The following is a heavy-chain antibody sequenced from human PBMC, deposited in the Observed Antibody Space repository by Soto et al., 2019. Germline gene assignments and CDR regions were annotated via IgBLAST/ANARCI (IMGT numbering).Heavy chain of an antibody. Sequence: GGSLRLSCAASGFTFSSYGMHWVRQAPGKGLEWVAVIWYDGSNKYYADSVKGRFTISRDNSKNTLYLQMNSLRAEDTAVYYCARNGRSGYSSGWYPSHYYYYGMDVWGQGTTVTAP. V-gene: IGHV3-33*01. CDR1: GFTFSSYG. CDR2: IWYDGSNK. J-gene: IGHJ6*02. CDR3: ARNGRSGYSSGWYPSHYYYYGMDV. D-gene: IGHD6-19*01.